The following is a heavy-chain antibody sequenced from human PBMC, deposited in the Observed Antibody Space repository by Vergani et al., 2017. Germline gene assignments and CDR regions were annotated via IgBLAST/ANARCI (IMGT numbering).Heavy chain of an antibody. J-gene: IGHJ6*02. CDR1: GFTFSSYA. V-gene: IGHV3-23*01. CDR2: ISGSGGST. CDR3: ADSSSWYGFLATSSRGMDG. D-gene: IGHD6-13*01. Sequence: EVQLLESGGGLVQPGGSLRLSCAASGFTFSSYAMSWVRQAPGKGLEWVSAISGSGGSTYYADSVKGRFTISRDNSKNTLYLQMNSLRAEDTAVYYCADSSSWYGFLATSSRGMDGWGQGSTVTVP.